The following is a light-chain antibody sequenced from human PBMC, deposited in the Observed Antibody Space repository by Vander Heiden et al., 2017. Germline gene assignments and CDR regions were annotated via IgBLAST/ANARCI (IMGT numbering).Light chain of an antibody. Sequence: DIVLTQSPDSLAVSLGERATINCQSSQSVLYSSNNKNDLAGYQQKPGQPPKLLIYWASTREAGVPDRFSGSGSGTDFTLTISSLQAEDVAVYYCQQYYSTPLTFGGGTKVEIK. CDR1: QSVLYSSNNKND. CDR3: QQYYSTPLT. V-gene: IGKV4-1*01. CDR2: WAS. J-gene: IGKJ4*01.